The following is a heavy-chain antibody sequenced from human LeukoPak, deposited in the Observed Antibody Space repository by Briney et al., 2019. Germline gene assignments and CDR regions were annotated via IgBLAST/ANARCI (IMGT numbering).Heavy chain of an antibody. Sequence: KPGGSLRLSCAASGFTFSNAWMSWVRQAPRKGLEWVGRIKSKTDGGTTDYAAPVKGRFTISRDDSKNTLYLQMNSLKTADTAVYYCTTGLNYYDSSGYYYGGVYFDYWGQGTLVTVSS. CDR2: IKSKTDGGTT. D-gene: IGHD3-22*01. CDR1: GFTFSNAW. J-gene: IGHJ4*02. V-gene: IGHV3-15*01. CDR3: TTGLNYYDSSGYYYGGVYFDY.